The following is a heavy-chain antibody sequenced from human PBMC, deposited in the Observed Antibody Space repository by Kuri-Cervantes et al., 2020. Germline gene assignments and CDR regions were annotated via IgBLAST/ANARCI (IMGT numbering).Heavy chain of an antibody. CDR1: GFTFSSYA. CDR3: ASNDRRRFN. J-gene: IGHJ4*02. D-gene: IGHD3-22*01. Sequence: ETLSLTCAASGFTFSSYAMSWVRQAPGKGLEWVSAISGSGGSTYYTDSVKGRFTISTDKSKNTLYLQLKSLMAEDTAVYYCASNDRRRFNWCQGTLVTVSS. V-gene: IGHV3-23*01. CDR2: ISGSGGST.